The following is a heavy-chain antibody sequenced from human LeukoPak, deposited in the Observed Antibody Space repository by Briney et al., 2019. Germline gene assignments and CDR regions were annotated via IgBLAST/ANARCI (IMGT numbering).Heavy chain of an antibody. CDR3: ARDLAVATLPTFDY. D-gene: IGHD6-19*01. CDR1: GYTFTRYG. CDR2: ISGYNGNT. J-gene: IGHJ4*02. V-gene: IGHV1-18*01. Sequence: ASVKVSCKASGYTFTRYGISWVRQAPGQGLEWMGWISGYNGNTNYAQKFQGRVTMTTDTSTSTAYMELRSLRSDDTAVYYCARDLAVATLPTFDYWGQGILVTVS.